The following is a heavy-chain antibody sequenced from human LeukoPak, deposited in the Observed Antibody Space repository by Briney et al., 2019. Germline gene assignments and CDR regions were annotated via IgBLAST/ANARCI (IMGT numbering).Heavy chain of an antibody. V-gene: IGHV5-51*01. Sequence: GESLKISCRGSGYSFNTYWIGWVRQMPGKGLEWMGIISPDGSDTRYSPSFQGQVTISVDKSISTAYLQWSSLKASDTAMYYCARRRTGGWYEIDYWGQGTLVTVAS. J-gene: IGHJ4*02. CDR1: GYSFNTYW. CDR2: ISPDGSDT. D-gene: IGHD6-19*01. CDR3: ARRRTGGWYEIDY.